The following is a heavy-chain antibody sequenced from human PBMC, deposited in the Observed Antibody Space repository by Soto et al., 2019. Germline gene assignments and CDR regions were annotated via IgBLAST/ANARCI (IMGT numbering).Heavy chain of an antibody. D-gene: IGHD3-10*01. V-gene: IGHV2-5*02. CDR2: IYWDDDK. CDR3: ARAYYYGQNWFDP. J-gene: IGHJ5*02. CDR1: GFSLSTSGVA. Sequence: QITLKESGPPLVQPTQPLTLTCTFSGFSLSTSGVAVGWIRQPPGKALECLTLIYWDDDKRYSPSLKSRLTSTKDTSKSQVILTLTNMDPGDTATYYCARAYYYGQNWFDPWGQGTLVTVSS.